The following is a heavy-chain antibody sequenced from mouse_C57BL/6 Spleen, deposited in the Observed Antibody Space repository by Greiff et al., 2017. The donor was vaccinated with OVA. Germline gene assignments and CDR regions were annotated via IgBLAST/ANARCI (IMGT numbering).Heavy chain of an antibody. Sequence: VQLQQSGPELVKPGASVKISCKASGYTFTDYYMHWVKQSPVQSLEWIGNINPNNGGTSYNQKFKDKATLTADNSSSTAYMELRSLTSEDSAGYYGARGANLGVWFADWGQGTMVTVSA. CDR1: GYTFTDYY. J-gene: IGHJ3*01. CDR3: ARGANLGVWFAD. D-gene: IGHD3-1*01. CDR2: INPNNGGT. V-gene: IGHV1-26*01.